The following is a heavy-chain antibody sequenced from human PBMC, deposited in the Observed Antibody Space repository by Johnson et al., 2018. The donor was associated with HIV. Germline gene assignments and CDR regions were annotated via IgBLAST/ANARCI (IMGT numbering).Heavy chain of an antibody. V-gene: IGHV3-30*02. J-gene: IGHJ3*01. CDR1: GFIFSTYG. D-gene: IGHD5-18*01. CDR2: IRYDGSNE. CDR3: AKERTAMVTPFDA. Sequence: QVQLVESGGGVVQPGRSLRLSCVASGFIFSTYGMHWVRQAPGKGLEWLAFIRYDGSNEYYVDSVKGRFTVSRDNSENTLFLQMNSLRDEDTAVYYCAKERTAMVTPFDAWGQGTRVTVSS.